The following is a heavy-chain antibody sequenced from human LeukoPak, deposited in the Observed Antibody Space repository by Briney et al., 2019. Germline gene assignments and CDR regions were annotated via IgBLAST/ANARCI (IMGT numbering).Heavy chain of an antibody. CDR1: GFTFSSYS. Sequence: GGSLRVSRAASGFTFSSYSMNWVRQAPGKGLEWVSSISSSSSYIYYADSVKGRFTISRDNAKNSLYLQMNSLRAEDTAVYYCASDQGYYYMDVWGKGTTVTVSS. CDR2: ISSSSSYI. V-gene: IGHV3-21*01. CDR3: ASDQGYYYMDV. J-gene: IGHJ6*03.